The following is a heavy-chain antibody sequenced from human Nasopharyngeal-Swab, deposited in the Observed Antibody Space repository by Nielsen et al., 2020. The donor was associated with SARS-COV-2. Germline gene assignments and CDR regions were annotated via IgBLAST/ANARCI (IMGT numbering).Heavy chain of an antibody. V-gene: IGHV3-21*01. D-gene: IGHD3-10*01. CDR3: ARSIGAAVLAVEHY. J-gene: IGHJ4*02. Sequence: GGSLRPSCAASGFISSGNTMNWVPQPPGKGLKWVSSISSSSRYIYYADSVRGRFTVSRDNAKKSVFLQMDRLRVEDTAVYYCARSIGAAVLAVEHYWGQGTPVTVSS. CDR2: ISSSSRYI. CDR1: GFISSGNT.